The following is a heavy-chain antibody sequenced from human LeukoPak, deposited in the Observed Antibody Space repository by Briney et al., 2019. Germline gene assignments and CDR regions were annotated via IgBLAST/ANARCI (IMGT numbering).Heavy chain of an antibody. CDR1: GYTFSDHH. D-gene: IGHD3-10*01. V-gene: IGHV1-2*02. CDR2: VHPNGHDT. Sequence: ASVKVSCKASGYTFSDHHILWVRQAPGQGLEWLGWVHPNGHDTKYAQKFQGRMTMTTDTSISTAYMELNRVTSDDTAVYYCSGHYGPGPVWGQGTLITASS. J-gene: IGHJ4*02. CDR3: SGHYGPGPV.